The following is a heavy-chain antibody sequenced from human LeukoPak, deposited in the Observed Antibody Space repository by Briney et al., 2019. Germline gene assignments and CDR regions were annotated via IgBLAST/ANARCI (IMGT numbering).Heavy chain of an antibody. Sequence: SETLSLTCTVSGDSISSSSSYWGWIRQPPGKGLEWIGSIFYSGSTFYNPSLKSRVTISVDTSKNQFSLKLTSVTAADTAVYYCARRMYKILRGTEYGYWYFDLWGRGARVTVSS. CDR2: IFYSGST. J-gene: IGHJ2*01. CDR3: ARRMYKILRGTEYGYWYFDL. D-gene: IGHD4-17*01. V-gene: IGHV4-39*01. CDR1: GDSISSSSSY.